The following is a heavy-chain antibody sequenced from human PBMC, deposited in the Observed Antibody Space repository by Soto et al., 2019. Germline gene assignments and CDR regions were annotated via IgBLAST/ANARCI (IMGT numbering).Heavy chain of an antibody. CDR2: ISYSGNT. J-gene: IGHJ4*02. CDR3: ARAPMVLSRSYFDS. Sequence: ASETRSLTCTVSGGSISNFYWSWIRQPPGKGLEWIGYISYSGNTNYNPSLKSRVSISVDTSKNQLSLNLTSVTAADTAVYYCARAPMVLSRSYFDSWGQGTPVTVSS. D-gene: IGHD2-8*01. V-gene: IGHV4-59*01. CDR1: GGSISNFY.